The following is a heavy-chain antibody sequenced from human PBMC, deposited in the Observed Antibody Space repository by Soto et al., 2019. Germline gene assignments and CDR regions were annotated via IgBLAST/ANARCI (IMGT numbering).Heavy chain of an antibody. Sequence: QVQLVQSGAEVKKPGSSVKVSCKASGGTFSSYAISWVRQAPGQGLEWMGGIIPIFGTANYAQKFQGRVTITADESTSTGYMELSSLRSGDTAVYYCARSGSSIAARHYWFDPWGQGTLVTVSS. V-gene: IGHV1-69*01. CDR2: IIPIFGTA. CDR1: GGTFSSYA. J-gene: IGHJ5*02. D-gene: IGHD6-6*01. CDR3: ARSGSSIAARHYWFDP.